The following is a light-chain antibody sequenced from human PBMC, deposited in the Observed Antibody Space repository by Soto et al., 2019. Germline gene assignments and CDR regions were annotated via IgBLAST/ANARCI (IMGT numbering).Light chain of an antibody. V-gene: IGKV3-20*01. CDR1: QSVSSSS. CDR3: QHYGSPLT. Sequence: ETVLTQSPGTLSLSPGERATLSCRASQSVSSSSLAWYQQRPGQAPRLLIYGTSSRATGIPDRFSGSGSGTDFTLTISRLEPEDFAVYYCQHYGSPLTFGGGTKVDIK. CDR2: GTS. J-gene: IGKJ4*01.